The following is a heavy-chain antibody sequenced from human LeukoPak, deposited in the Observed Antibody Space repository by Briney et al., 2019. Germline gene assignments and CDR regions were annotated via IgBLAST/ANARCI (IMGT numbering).Heavy chain of an antibody. CDR3: ARGTGWGTYYRVAYFDD. J-gene: IGHJ4*02. CDR1: GGSISSIDYY. CDR2: IYDGGTT. D-gene: IGHD3-10*01. Sequence: SETLSLTCTLSGGSISSIDYYWSWIRQHPGKGLEWIGYIYDGGTTYYKPSLNSRLSISVDTSKNQFSLNLTSLTAADTAVYYCARGTGWGTYYRVAYFDDWGQGTLVTVSS. V-gene: IGHV4-31*03.